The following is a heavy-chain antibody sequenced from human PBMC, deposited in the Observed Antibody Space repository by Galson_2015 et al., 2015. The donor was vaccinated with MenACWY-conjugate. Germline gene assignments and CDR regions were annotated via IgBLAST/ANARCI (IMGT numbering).Heavy chain of an antibody. CDR3: ATTYSSPGYYYYMDV. V-gene: IGHV3-23*01. J-gene: IGHJ6*03. CDR2: ISGSGGNT. CDR1: GFTFSSYA. Sequence: SLRLSCAASGFTFSSYAMSWVRQAPGKGLEWVSAISGSGGNTYYADSVKGRFTISRDNSENTLYLQINSLRAEDTAVYYCATTYSSPGYYYYMDVWGRGTAVTVSS. D-gene: IGHD5-18*01.